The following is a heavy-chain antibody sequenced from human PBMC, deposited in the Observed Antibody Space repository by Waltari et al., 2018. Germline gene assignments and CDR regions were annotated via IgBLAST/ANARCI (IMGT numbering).Heavy chain of an antibody. CDR3: ARDLVGKQQLAP. V-gene: IGHV1-46*01. CDR1: GYTFTSYY. CDR2: INPSGGST. Sequence: QVQLVQSGAEVKKPGASVKVSCKASGYTFTSYYLHWVRQAPGQGLEWMGIINPSGGSTSYAQKFQGRVTMTRDTSTSTVYMELSSLRSEDTAVYYCARDLVGKQQLAPWGQGTLVTVSS. J-gene: IGHJ5*02. D-gene: IGHD6-13*01.